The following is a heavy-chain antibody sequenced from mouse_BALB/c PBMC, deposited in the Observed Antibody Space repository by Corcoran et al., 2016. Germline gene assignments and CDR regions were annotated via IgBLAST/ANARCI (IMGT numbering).Heavy chain of an antibody. CDR1: GYTFTSYV. D-gene: IGHD2-4*01. V-gene: IGHV1S136*01. J-gene: IGHJ3*01. Sequence: EVQLQQSGPELVKPGASVKMSCKASGYTFTSYVMHWVKQKPGQGLEWIGYINPYNDGTKYNEKFKGKATLTSDKSSSTAYMELSSLTSEDSAVYYCATEDDYDVAGCAYWGQGTLVTVSA. CDR2: INPYNDGT. CDR3: ATEDDYDVAGCAY.